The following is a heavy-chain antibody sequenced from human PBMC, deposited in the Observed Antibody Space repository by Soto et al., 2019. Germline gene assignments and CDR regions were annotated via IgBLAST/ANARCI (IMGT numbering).Heavy chain of an antibody. D-gene: IGHD3-22*01. CDR3: ARQAYYYDSSTKADP. V-gene: IGHV6-1*01. CDR1: GDSVSSNSAA. Sequence: SQTLSLTCAISGDSVSSNSAAWNWIRQSPSRGLEWLGRTYYRSKWYNDYAVSVKSRITINPDTSKNQFSLQLNSVTAEDTAVYYCARQAYYYDSSTKADPWGQGTLVTVSS. CDR2: TYYRSKWYN. J-gene: IGHJ5*02.